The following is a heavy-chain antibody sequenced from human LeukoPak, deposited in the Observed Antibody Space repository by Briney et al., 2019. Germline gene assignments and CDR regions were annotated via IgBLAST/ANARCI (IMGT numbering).Heavy chain of an antibody. CDR1: GFTFGTYS. V-gene: IGHV3-21*01. CDR2: ISSSSSYI. Sequence: GGSLRLSCAASGFTFGTYSMNWVRQAPGKGLEWVSSISSSSSYIYYEDSVKGRFTISRDNAKNSLQLQMNGLSAEDTAVYYCARGQGSAAVAGDSDYWGQGTLVTVSS. D-gene: IGHD6-19*01. CDR3: ARGQGSAAVAGDSDY. J-gene: IGHJ4*02.